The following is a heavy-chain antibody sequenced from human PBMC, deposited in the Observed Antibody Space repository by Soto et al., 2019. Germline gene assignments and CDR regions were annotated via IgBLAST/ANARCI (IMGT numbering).Heavy chain of an antibody. D-gene: IGHD2-15*01. V-gene: IGHV3-33*01. Sequence: QVQLVESGGGVVQPGGSLRLSCAASGFTFSNYGMHWVRQAPGKGLEWVAVIWYDGTNKYYEDSVKGRFTISTDNSNNTLYLQMNSLRAEDTSVYYCARSRYCSGGSFRWHSWFDTWGQGTLVTVSS. CDR1: GFTFSNYG. CDR3: ARSRYCSGGSFRWHSWFDT. CDR2: IWYDGTNK. J-gene: IGHJ5*02.